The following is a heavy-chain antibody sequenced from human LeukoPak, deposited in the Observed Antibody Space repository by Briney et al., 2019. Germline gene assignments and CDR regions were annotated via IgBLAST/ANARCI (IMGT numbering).Heavy chain of an antibody. CDR2: IYYSGST. J-gene: IGHJ3*02. V-gene: IGHV4-39*02. CDR3: ARLLPRSGEWAFDI. CDR1: GGSINTSSYF. D-gene: IGHD3-22*01. Sequence: SETLSLTCTVSGGSINTSSYFWGWIRQPPGKGLEWIGNIYYSGSTYYNPSLRSRVTISVDTSKNHFSLKLSSVTAADTAVYYYARLLPRSGEWAFDIWGRGTMVTVSS.